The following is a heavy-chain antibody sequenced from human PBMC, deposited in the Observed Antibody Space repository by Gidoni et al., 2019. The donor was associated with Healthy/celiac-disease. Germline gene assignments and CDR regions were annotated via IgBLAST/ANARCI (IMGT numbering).Heavy chain of an antibody. D-gene: IGHD3-3*01. CDR1: GFTFSSYS. V-gene: IGHV3-21*01. Sequence: EVQLVESGGGLVKPGGSLSLSCAASGFTFSSYSMNWVRQAPGKGLEWVSSISSSSSYIYYADSVKGRFTISRDNAKNSLYLQMNSLRAEDTAVYYCARAVVMGGKYYDFWSGYPHYFDYWGQGTLVTVSS. CDR3: ARAVVMGGKYYDFWSGYPHYFDY. J-gene: IGHJ4*02. CDR2: ISSSSSYI.